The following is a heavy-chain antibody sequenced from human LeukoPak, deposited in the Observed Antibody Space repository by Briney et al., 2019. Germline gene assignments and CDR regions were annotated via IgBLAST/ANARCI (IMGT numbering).Heavy chain of an antibody. J-gene: IGHJ3*02. V-gene: IGHV3-48*01. Sequence: GGSLRLSCAASGFTFSSYWMSWVRQAPGKGLEWVSYISSSSSTIYYADSVKGRFTISRDNAMNSVYLQMNSLRAEDTAVYYCARAKRNGFDIWGEGTMVTVSS. CDR3: ARAKRNGFDI. CDR1: GFTFSSYW. CDR2: ISSSSSTI.